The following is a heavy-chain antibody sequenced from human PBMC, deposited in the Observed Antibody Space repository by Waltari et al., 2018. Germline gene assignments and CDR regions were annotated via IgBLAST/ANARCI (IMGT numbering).Heavy chain of an antibody. CDR2: INSDGSST. D-gene: IGHD6-6*01. J-gene: IGHJ5*02. CDR1: GFIFSNYW. CDR3: VAATPSSDH. Sequence: DVQLVESGGGLVQPGGSLRLSCAPSGFIFSNYWMHWFRQVPGKGLVWVSRINSDGSSTTYADSVKGRFSISRDSASSTLYLQMNSLRAEDTAVYYCVAATPSSDHWGQGTLVTVSS. V-gene: IGHV3-74*01.